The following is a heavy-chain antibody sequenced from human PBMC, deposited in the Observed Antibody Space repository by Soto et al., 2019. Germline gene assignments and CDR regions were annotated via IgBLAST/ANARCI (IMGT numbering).Heavy chain of an antibody. CDR1: GGSISSYY. D-gene: IGHD3-3*01. CDR3: ASAYYDFWSGYSPNYYFDY. J-gene: IGHJ4*02. V-gene: IGHV4-59*08. Sequence: SETLSLTCTVSGGSISSYYWSWIRQPPGKGLEWIGYIYYSGSTNYNPSFKSRVTISVDTSKNQFSLKLSSVTAADTAVYYCASAYYDFWSGYSPNYYFDYWGQGTLVTVSS. CDR2: IYYSGST.